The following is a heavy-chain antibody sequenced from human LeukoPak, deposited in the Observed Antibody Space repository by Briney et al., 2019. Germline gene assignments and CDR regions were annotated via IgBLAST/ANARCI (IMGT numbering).Heavy chain of an antibody. V-gene: IGHV3-7*01. Sequence: GGSLRLSCAASGFSLSNYWMSWVRQAPGKGLEWVANIKQDGSEKYYVDSVRGRFTISRDNAKNSLYLQMNSLRVEDTAVYYCARLLVYGSGAEAFDYWGQGTLVTVS. D-gene: IGHD3-10*01. CDR1: GFSLSNYW. CDR3: ARLLVYGSGAEAFDY. J-gene: IGHJ4*02. CDR2: IKQDGSEK.